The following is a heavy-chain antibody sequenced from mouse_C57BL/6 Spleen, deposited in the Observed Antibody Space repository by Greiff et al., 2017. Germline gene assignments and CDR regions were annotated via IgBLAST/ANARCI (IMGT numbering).Heavy chain of an antibody. Sequence: QVQLKQSGAELARPGASVKLSCKASGYTFTSYGISWVKQRTGQGLEWIGEIYPRSGNTYYNEKFKGKATLTADKSSSTAYMELRSLTSEDSAVYFCARQEDYGNYVPYAMDYWGQGTSVTVSS. J-gene: IGHJ4*01. D-gene: IGHD2-1*01. CDR3: ARQEDYGNYVPYAMDY. V-gene: IGHV1-81*01. CDR2: IYPRSGNT. CDR1: GYTFTSYG.